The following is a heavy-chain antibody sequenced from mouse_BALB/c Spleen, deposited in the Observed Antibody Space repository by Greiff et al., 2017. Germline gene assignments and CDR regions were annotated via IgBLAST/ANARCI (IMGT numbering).Heavy chain of an antibody. D-gene: IGHD2-1*01. J-gene: IGHJ3*01. V-gene: IGHV1-4*01. CDR2: INPSSGYT. CDR1: GYTFTSYT. CDR3: ARGEWGKPAWFAY. Sequence: VQLVESGAELARPGASVKMSCKASGYTFTSYTMHWVKQRPGQGLEWIGYINPSSGYTNYNQKFKDKATLTADKSSSTAYMQLSSLTSEDSAVYYCARGEWGKPAWFAYWGQGTLVTVSA.